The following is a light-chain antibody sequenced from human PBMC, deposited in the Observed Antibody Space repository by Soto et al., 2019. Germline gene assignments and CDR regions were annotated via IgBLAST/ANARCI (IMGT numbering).Light chain of an antibody. V-gene: IGKV1-39*01. CDR2: AAS. J-gene: IGKJ4*01. CDR3: QQSYSTPRLT. CDR1: QSISSY. Sequence: DIQMTQSPSSLSASVGDRVTITCRASQSISSYLNWYQQKPGKAPKLLIYAASSLQSGVPSRFSGSGSGTDFTLTISSLQPEDFETDYCQQSYSTPRLTCGGGTKVEIK.